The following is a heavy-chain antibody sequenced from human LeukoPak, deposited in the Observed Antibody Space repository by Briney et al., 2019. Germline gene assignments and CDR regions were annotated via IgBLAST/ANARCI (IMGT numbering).Heavy chain of an antibody. J-gene: IGHJ4*02. V-gene: IGHV3-23*01. CDR1: GFTFSSYS. D-gene: IGHD3-9*01. CDR3: AKDLLTNYDILTGYFNY. CDR2: ISGSGGST. Sequence: GGSLRLSCAASGFTFSSYSMNWVRQAPGKGLEWVSAISGSGGSTYYADSVKGRFTISRDNSKNTLYLQMNSLRAEDTAVYYCAKDLLTNYDILTGYFNYWGQGTLVTVSS.